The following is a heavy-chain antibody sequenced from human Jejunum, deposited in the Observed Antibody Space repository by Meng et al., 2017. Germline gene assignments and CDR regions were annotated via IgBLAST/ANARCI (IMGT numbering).Heavy chain of an antibody. D-gene: IGHD3-22*01. CDR2: MWYDGIRK. CDR3: ARDNDRSSHYSHFDY. V-gene: IGHV3-33*01. Sequence: VRVVESGGGVVQPGRSLRLSCVASGFTFSNYGFHWVRQAPGKGLEWVAVMWYDGIRKYYTDSVKGRFTVSRDNSKNTVYLQMNSLRDEDTAVYYCARDNDRSSHYSHFDYWGQGTLVTVSS. CDR1: GFTFSNYG. J-gene: IGHJ4*02.